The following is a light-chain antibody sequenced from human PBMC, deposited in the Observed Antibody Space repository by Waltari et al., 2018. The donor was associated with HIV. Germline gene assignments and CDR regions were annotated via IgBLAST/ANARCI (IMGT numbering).Light chain of an antibody. V-gene: IGLV2-23*02. J-gene: IGLJ1*01. CDR2: DVS. Sequence: QSALTQPASVSGSPGQSITISCTGTSNDVGSSNYVSWHQQHPGEAPKLIIHDVSDRPSGISTRFSGSKSGNTASLTISGLQTEDEADYYCCSYAGSSAFVFGTGTKVTVL. CDR1: SNDVGSSNY. CDR3: CSYAGSSAFV.